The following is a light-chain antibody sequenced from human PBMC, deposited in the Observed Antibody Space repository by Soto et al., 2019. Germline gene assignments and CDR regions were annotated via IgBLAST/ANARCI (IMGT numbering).Light chain of an antibody. V-gene: IGKV3D-15*01. CDR3: QQYYSYPRT. CDR2: DAS. CDR1: QSISSC. J-gene: IGKJ1*01. Sequence: EVEMAQSPSTLSVSTGDRDTLPCRASQSISSCLAWYQQKPGQAPRLLIYDASTRATGIPARFSGSGSGTEFTLTISSLQAEDFAVYYCQQYYSYPRTFGQGTKVDIK.